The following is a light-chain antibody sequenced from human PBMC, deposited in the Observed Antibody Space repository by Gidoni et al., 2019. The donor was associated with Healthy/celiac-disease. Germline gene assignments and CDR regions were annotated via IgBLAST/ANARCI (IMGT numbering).Light chain of an antibody. V-gene: IGKV1-39*01. CDR1: QSISSY. J-gene: IGKJ2*01. CDR2: AAS. Sequence: QLTQSPSSLSSSVGDRVTITSRASQSISSYLNWYQQKPGKAPKLLIYAASSLQSRVPSRFSGSGSRTDFTLTISSLQPEDFATYYCQQSYSTPPYTFGQGTKLEIK. CDR3: QQSYSTPPYT.